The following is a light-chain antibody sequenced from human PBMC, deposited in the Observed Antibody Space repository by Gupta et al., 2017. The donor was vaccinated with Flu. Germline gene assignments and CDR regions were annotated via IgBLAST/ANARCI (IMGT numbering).Light chain of an antibody. Sequence: SSDVGAYNYVSCYQQHPGKAPNLIIYDVSNRPSGIANRFSGSKSGNTASLTISGVQAEDEADYYCSSYTSSSTVVVFGGGTKLTVL. CDR3: SSYTSSSTVVV. V-gene: IGLV2-14*03. CDR2: DVS. CDR1: SSDVGAYNY. J-gene: IGLJ2*01.